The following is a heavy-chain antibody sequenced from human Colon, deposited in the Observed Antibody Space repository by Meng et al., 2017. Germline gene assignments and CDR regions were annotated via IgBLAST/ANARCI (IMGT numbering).Heavy chain of an antibody. CDR3: ARSQAYVTNEGSLGYYFDY. CDR2: LYPGDYII. Sequence: GESLKISCKGSGYSFTSRWIGWVRQMPGKGLEWMGNLYPGDYIIKYSLSFQGHVTISADKSISTAYLQRSSLKASDTAMYYCARSQAYVTNEGSLGYYFDYWGQGTRVTVSS. J-gene: IGHJ4*02. CDR1: GYSFTSRW. V-gene: IGHV5-51*01. D-gene: IGHD4-17*01.